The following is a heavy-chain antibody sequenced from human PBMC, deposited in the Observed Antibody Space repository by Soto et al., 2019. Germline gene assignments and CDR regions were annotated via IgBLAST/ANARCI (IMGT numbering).Heavy chain of an antibody. CDR3: ARDNSNWFFDY. D-gene: IGHD3-10*01. Sequence: PGGSLRLSCAASGFTFSRYSMNWVRQAPGKGLEWVSHISSSGTTIYYADSVKGRFTISRDNGKNSLYLQMNSLRAEDTAVYYCARDNSNWFFDYWGQGALVTVSS. CDR2: ISSSGTTI. CDR1: GFTFSRYS. J-gene: IGHJ4*02. V-gene: IGHV3-48*01.